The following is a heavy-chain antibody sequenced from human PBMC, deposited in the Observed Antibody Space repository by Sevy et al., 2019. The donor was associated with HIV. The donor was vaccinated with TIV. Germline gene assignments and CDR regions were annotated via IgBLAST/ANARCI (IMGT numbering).Heavy chain of an antibody. V-gene: IGHV1-69*13. Sequence: ASVKVSCKASGGTFSSYAISWVRQAPGQGLEWMGGIIPIFGTANYAQKFQGRVTVTADESTSTAYMELSSLSSEDTGVYYCARGLIATRRGGGYYFDYWGQGTLVTVSS. D-gene: IGHD6-6*01. CDR3: ARGLIATRRGGGYYFDY. J-gene: IGHJ4*02. CDR1: GGTFSSYA. CDR2: IIPIFGTA.